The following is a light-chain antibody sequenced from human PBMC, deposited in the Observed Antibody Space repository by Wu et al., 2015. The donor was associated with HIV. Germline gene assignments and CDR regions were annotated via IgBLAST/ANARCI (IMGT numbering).Light chain of an antibody. CDR2: DAS. CDR3: QQRSNWPSLT. Sequence: EIVMTQSPATLSVSPGESTTLSCRASQSVRRDLAWYQQKPGQAPRLLIYDASNRATGIPAKFSGSGSGTDFTLTISSLEPEDFAVYYCQQRSNWPSLTFGGGTKVEIK. J-gene: IGKJ4*01. CDR1: QSVRRD. V-gene: IGKV3-11*01.